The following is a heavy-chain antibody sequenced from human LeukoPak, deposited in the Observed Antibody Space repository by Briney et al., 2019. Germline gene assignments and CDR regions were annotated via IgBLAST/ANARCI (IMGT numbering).Heavy chain of an antibody. CDR2: IYYSGST. CDR3: ARLRLSLGEFHFDY. Sequence: PSETLSLTPALPLDSIRGTHYYSGSARQPPRNWREWLGSIYYSGSTYYNPSLKSRVNISVDTSKNQFSLRLGSVTAADTAIYYCARLRLSLGEFHFDYWGQGTLVTVSS. J-gene: IGHJ4*02. CDR1: LDSIRGTHYY. D-gene: IGHD3-16*01. V-gene: IGHV4-39*01.